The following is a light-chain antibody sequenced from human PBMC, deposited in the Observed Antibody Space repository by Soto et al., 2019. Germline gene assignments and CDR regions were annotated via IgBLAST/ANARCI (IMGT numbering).Light chain of an antibody. V-gene: IGKV4-1*01. CDR1: QSVLYSPNNKNY. CDR2: WAS. J-gene: IGKJ2*01. CDR3: QQYYSTPYT. Sequence: DIVMTQSPDSLAVSLGERATINCKSSQSVLYSPNNKNYLAWYQQKPGQPPKLLVYWASTRESGVPDRFSGSGSETDFTLTINSLQAEDVAVYYCQQYYSTPYTFGQGTKLEIK.